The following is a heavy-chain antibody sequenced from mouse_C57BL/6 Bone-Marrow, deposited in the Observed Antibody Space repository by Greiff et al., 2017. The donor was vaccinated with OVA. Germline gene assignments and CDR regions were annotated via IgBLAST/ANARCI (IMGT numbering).Heavy chain of an antibody. CDR1: GFTFTDYY. V-gene: IGHV7-3*01. D-gene: IGHD2-4*01. J-gene: IGHJ3*01. CDR3: ARSGYDYAWFAY. CDR2: IRNKANGYTT. Sequence: EVHLVESGGGLVQPGGSLSLSCAASGFTFTDYYMSWVRQPPGKGLEWLGFIRNKANGYTTEYSASVKGRFTISRDNSQSILYLQMNALRAEDSATYYCARSGYDYAWFAYWGQGTLVTVSA.